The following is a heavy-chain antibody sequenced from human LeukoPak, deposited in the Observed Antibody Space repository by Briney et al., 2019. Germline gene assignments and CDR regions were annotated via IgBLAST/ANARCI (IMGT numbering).Heavy chain of an antibody. J-gene: IGHJ5*02. Sequence: SETLSLTCTVSGGSISSYYWSWIRQPPGKGLEWIGYIYYSGSTNYNPSLKSRVTISVDMSKNQFSLKLSSVTAADTAVYYCARAQGYGGSLNWFDPWGQGTLVTVSS. CDR1: GGSISSYY. CDR3: ARAQGYGGSLNWFDP. V-gene: IGHV4-59*01. CDR2: IYYSGST. D-gene: IGHD2-15*01.